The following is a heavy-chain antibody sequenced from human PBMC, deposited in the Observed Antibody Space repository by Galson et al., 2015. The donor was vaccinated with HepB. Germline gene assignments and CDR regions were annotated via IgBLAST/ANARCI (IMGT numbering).Heavy chain of an antibody. CDR2: ISNDGSQK. CDR1: GFTFSTYG. Sequence: SLRLSCAASGFTFSTYGMRWVRQAPGKGLEWVAVISNDGSQKYFADSVKGRFTISRDNSKNTVFLQMNSLRAEDAALYYCAKDFKDSGMDYWGQGTLVTVSS. J-gene: IGHJ4*02. D-gene: IGHD1-26*01. V-gene: IGHV3-30*18. CDR3: AKDFKDSGMDY.